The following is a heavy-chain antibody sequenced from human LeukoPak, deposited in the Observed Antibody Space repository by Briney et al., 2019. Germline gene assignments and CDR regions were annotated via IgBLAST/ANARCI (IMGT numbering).Heavy chain of an antibody. CDR3: ARDRSYSGRYFDY. CDR1: GFTFSSYW. J-gene: IGHJ4*02. CDR2: INSDGSST. D-gene: IGHD1-26*01. Sequence: GGSLRLSCAASGFTFSSYWMHWLRQAPGKGLVWVSRINSDGSSTSYADSVKGRFTISRDNAKNTLYLQMNSLRAEDTAVYYCARDRSYSGRYFDYWGQGTLVTVSS. V-gene: IGHV3-74*01.